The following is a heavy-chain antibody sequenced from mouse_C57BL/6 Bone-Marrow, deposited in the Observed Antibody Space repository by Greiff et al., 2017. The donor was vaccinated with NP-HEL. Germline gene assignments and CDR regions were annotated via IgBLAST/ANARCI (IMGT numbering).Heavy chain of an antibody. CDR2: IYPGDGDT. CDR1: GYAFRSSW. D-gene: IGHD2-5*01. Sequence: LMESGPELVKPGASVKISCKASGYAFRSSWMNWVKQRPGKGLEWIGRIYPGDGDTNYNGKFKGKATLTADKSSSTAYMQLSSLTSEDSAVYFCARDYSNYVGFAYWGQGTLVTVSA. CDR3: ARDYSNYVGFAY. V-gene: IGHV1-82*01. J-gene: IGHJ3*01.